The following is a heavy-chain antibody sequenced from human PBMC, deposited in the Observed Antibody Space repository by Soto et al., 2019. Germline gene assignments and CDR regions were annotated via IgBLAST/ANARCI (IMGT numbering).Heavy chain of an antibody. D-gene: IGHD6-19*01. J-gene: IGHJ4*02. CDR3: ASGYISGWYFSATDY. V-gene: IGHV1-18*01. Sequence: QVQLVQSGPEVKKPGASVKVSCKASGYTFTSSGISWVRQAPGQGLEWMGWISTYNGDTYYTQNLQGRVTMXXDXSXXTAYMELRSLRSDDTAVYYCASGYISGWYFSATDYWGQGTLVTVSS. CDR2: ISTYNGDT. CDR1: GYTFTSSG.